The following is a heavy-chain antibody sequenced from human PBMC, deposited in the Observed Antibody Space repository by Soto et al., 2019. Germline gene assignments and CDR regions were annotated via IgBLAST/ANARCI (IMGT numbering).Heavy chain of an antibody. Sequence: GGSLRLSCAASGFTFSSYVMHCVRQAPCKGLEWLAVISYDGSTKYYEDSVKGRFTISRDNPKNTMYLQMNSLRAEDTAVYYCAKGYSVAGTGYDDWGQGTLVTLSS. CDR3: AKGYSVAGTGYDD. V-gene: IGHV3-30*18. CDR1: GFTFSSYV. J-gene: IGHJ4*02. CDR2: ISYDGSTK. D-gene: IGHD6-19*01.